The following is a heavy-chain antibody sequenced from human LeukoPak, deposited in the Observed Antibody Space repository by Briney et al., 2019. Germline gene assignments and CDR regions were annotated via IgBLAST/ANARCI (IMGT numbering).Heavy chain of an antibody. Sequence: GGSLRLSCAASGFTFSSYSVNWVRQAPGKGLEWVSSISSSSRYISYADSVKGRFTISRDNAKNSLYLQMNSLRAEDTAVYYCARVPGRGDGGYYYYYMDVWGKGTTVTVSS. J-gene: IGHJ6*03. D-gene: IGHD1-14*01. V-gene: IGHV3-21*01. CDR1: GFTFSSYS. CDR2: ISSSSRYI. CDR3: ARVPGRGDGGYYYYYMDV.